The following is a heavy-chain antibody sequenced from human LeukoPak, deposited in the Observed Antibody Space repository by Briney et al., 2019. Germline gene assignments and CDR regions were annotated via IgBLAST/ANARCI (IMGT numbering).Heavy chain of an antibody. V-gene: IGHV3-48*01. D-gene: IGHD2-15*01. J-gene: IGHJ4*02. CDR3: ARSVAVAALVFDY. Sequence: GGSLRLSCAASGFTFSSYSMNWVRQAPGKGLEWVSYISSSSSTIYYADSVKGRFTISRDNAKNSLYLQMNSLRAEDTAVYYCARSVAVAALVFDYWGQGTLVTVSS. CDR2: ISSSSSTI. CDR1: GFTFSSYS.